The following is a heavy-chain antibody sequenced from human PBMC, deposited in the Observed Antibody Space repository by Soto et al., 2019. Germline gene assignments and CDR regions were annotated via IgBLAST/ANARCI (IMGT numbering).Heavy chain of an antibody. CDR3: ARDGGSIFGAP. V-gene: IGHV1-18*01. CDR1: GDTFGRNA. J-gene: IGHJ5*02. Sequence: ASVKVSCKASGDTFGRNAIHWVRQAPGQGLEWMGWISAYNGNTNYAQKLQGRVTMTTDTSTSTAYMELRSLRSDDTAVYYCARDGGSIFGAPWGQGTLVTVSS. D-gene: IGHD3-3*01. CDR2: ISAYNGNT.